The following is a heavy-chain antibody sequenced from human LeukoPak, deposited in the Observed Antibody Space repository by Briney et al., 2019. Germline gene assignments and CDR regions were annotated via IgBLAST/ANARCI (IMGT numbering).Heavy chain of an antibody. V-gene: IGHV3-11*01. J-gene: IGHJ5*02. CDR1: GFIFSDYF. CDR2: VTSSGDTT. CDR3: ARIRFDRGTASCSKGVSMWFDP. Sequence: GGSLRPSCAGSGFIFSDYFMTWMRQAPGKGPELVSYVTSSGDTTYYADSVKGRFTISRDNVKNSLSLQMKSLRAEDTAMYFCARIRFDRGTASCSKGVSMWFDPWGQGTLVTVSS. D-gene: IGHD2-2*01.